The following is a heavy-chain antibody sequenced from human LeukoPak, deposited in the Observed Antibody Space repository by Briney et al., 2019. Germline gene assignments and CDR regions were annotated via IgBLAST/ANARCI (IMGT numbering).Heavy chain of an antibody. CDR2: IYYSGGT. D-gene: IGHD2/OR15-2a*01. CDR3: ARRLSPDAFDI. J-gene: IGHJ3*02. Sequence: KSSETLSLTCTVSGGSISSYYWSWIRQPPGEGLEWCGYIYYSGGTNYNPSLKSRVTISVDTSKNQFSLKLSSVTAADTAVYYCARRLSPDAFDIWGQGTMVTVSS. CDR1: GGSISSYY. V-gene: IGHV4-59*08.